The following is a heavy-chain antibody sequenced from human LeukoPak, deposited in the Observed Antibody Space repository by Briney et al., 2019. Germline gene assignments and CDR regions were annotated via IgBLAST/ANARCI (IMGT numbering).Heavy chain of an antibody. V-gene: IGHV4-34*01. D-gene: IGHD3-16*02. CDR2: INHSGST. Sequence: PSETLSLTCAVYGGSFSGYYWSWIRQPPGKGLEWIGEINHSGSTKYNPSLKSRVTISVDTSKNQFSLKLSSVTAADTAVYYCARGARTYYDYVWGSYRYTVGFDYWGQGTLVTVSS. J-gene: IGHJ4*02. CDR1: GGSFSGYY. CDR3: ARGARTYYDYVWGSYRYTVGFDY.